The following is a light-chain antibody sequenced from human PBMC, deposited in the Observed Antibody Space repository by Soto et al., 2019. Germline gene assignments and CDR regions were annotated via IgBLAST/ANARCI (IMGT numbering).Light chain of an antibody. CDR3: QQSYTTPLT. V-gene: IGKV1-39*01. J-gene: IGKJ4*01. CDR2: DAS. CDR1: QTINTY. Sequence: DIQMTQSPSSLYASVGDIVTITCRARQTINTYLNWYQQTPGTAPKLLIYDASSLQSGVPSRFRGSGSGTDFTLTITSLQPEDFATYYCQQSYTTPLTFGGGTKVDIK.